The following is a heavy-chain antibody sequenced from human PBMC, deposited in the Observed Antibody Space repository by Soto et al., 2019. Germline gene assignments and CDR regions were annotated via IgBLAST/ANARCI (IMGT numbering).Heavy chain of an antibody. D-gene: IGHD6-19*01. J-gene: IGHJ4*02. V-gene: IGHV1-69*13. CDR1: GGTFSSYA. CDR3: ATPETGIAVAGYYFDY. Sequence: SVKVSCKASGGTFSSYAISWVRQAPGQGLEWMGGIIPIFGTANYAQKFQGRVTITADESTSTAYMELSSLRSEDTAVYYCATPETGIAVAGYYFDYWGQGTLVPVSS. CDR2: IIPIFGTA.